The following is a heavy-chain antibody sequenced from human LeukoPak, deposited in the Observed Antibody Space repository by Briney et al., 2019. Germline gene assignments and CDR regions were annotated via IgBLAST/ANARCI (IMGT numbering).Heavy chain of an antibody. Sequence: GGSLRLSCAASGFTFSSYGMHWVRQAPGKGLEWVAVIWYDGSNKYYADSVKGRFTISRDNAKNSLYLQMNSLRAEDTAVYYCAREEDGSECDYWGQGTLVTVSS. D-gene: IGHD3-10*01. CDR1: GFTFSSYG. CDR2: IWYDGSNK. V-gene: IGHV3-33*01. CDR3: AREEDGSECDY. J-gene: IGHJ4*02.